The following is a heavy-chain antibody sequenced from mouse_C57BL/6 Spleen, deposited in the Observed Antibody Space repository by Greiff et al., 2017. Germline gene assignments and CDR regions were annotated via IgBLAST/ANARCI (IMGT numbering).Heavy chain of an antibody. Sequence: QVQLKESGAELVKPGASVKISCKASGYAFSSYWMNWVKQRPGKGLEWIGQIYPGDGDTNYNGKFKGKATLTADKSSSTAYMQLSSLTSEDSAVYFCARLGREGYAMDYWGQGTSVTVSS. CDR1: GYAFSSYW. CDR3: ARLGREGYAMDY. D-gene: IGHD4-1*01. J-gene: IGHJ4*01. V-gene: IGHV1-80*01. CDR2: IYPGDGDT.